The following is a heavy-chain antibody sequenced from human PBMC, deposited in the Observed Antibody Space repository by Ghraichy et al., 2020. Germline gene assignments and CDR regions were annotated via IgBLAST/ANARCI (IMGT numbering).Heavy chain of an antibody. J-gene: IGHJ5*02. CDR1: GGSFSGYY. D-gene: IGHD2-2*01. CDR3: ARSRGYCSSTSCYGGGAFDP. V-gene: IGHV4-34*01. Sequence: SETLSLTCAVYGGSFSGYYWSWIRQPPGKGLEWIGEINHSGSTNYNPSLKSRVTISVDTSKYQFSLKLSSVTAADTAVYYCARSRGYCSSTSCYGGGAFDPWGQGTLVTVSS. CDR2: INHSGST.